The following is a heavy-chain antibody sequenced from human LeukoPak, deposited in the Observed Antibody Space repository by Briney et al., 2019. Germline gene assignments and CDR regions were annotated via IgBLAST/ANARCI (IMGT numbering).Heavy chain of an antibody. J-gene: IGHJ4*02. CDR1: GFTFSSYA. D-gene: IGHD2-2*01. Sequence: GGSLRLSCAASGFTFSSYAMSWVRQAPGKGLEWVSAISGSGGSTYCADSVKGRFTISRDNSENTLYLQMNSLRAEDTAVYYCAKDSKYCSSTSCYYYFDYWGQGTLVTVSS. V-gene: IGHV3-23*01. CDR3: AKDSKYCSSTSCYYYFDY. CDR2: ISGSGGST.